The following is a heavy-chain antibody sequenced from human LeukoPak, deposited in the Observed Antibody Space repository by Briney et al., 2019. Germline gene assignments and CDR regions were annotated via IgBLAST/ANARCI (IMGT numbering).Heavy chain of an antibody. D-gene: IGHD3-9*01. V-gene: IGHV4-31*03. CDR3: ARGPYYDILTGSIDGSDY. CDR2: IYYSGST. CDR1: GGSISSGGYY. J-gene: IGHJ4*02. Sequence: PSQTLSLTCTVSGGSISSGGYYWSWIRQHPGKGLEWIGYIYYSGSTYYNPSLKSRVTISVDTSKNQFSLKLSSVTAADTAVYYCARGPYYDILTGSIDGSDYWSQGTLVTVSS.